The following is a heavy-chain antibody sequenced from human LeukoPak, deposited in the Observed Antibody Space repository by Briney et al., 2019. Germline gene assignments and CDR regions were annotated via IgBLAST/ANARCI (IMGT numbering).Heavy chain of an antibody. CDR2: ISGSGRTL. V-gene: IGHV3-48*03. CDR1: GFTFSSYE. CDR3: ARDRDGSRWSNGMGV. J-gene: IGHJ6*02. Sequence: GGSLRLSCAASGFTFSSYEMHRVRQAPGKGLEWVSYISGSGRTLYYPESVRGRFTISRDNAKNSLYLQMNSLRAEDTAVYYCARDRDGSRWSNGMGVWGQGTTVTVSS. D-gene: IGHD6-13*01.